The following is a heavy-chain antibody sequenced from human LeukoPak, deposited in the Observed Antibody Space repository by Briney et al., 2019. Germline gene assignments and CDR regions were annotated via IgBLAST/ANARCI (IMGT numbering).Heavy chain of an antibody. V-gene: IGHV3-66*01. CDR3: ARGAPTWIFHY. J-gene: IGHJ4*02. Sequence: GGSLRLSCTGFIFSDYAVSWVRQAPGKGLEWVSVIYSGGSTYYADSVKGRFTISRDNSKNTLYLQMNSLRAEDTAVYYCARGAPTWIFHYWGQGTLVTVSS. D-gene: IGHD5-12*01. CDR1: GFIFSDYA. CDR2: IYSGGST.